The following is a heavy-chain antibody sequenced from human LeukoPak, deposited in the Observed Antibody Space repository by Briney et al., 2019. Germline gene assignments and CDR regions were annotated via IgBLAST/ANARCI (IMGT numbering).Heavy chain of an antibody. V-gene: IGHV1-69*06. CDR3: ARDLGRRQLVLFHDAFDI. D-gene: IGHD6-13*01. CDR2: IIPIFGTA. Sequence: SVKVSCKASGGTFGSYAISWVRQAPGQGLEWMGGIIPIFGTANYAQKFQGRVTITADKSTSTAYMELSSLRSEDTAVYYCARDLGRRQLVLFHDAFDIWGQGTMVTVSS. CDR1: GGTFGSYA. J-gene: IGHJ3*02.